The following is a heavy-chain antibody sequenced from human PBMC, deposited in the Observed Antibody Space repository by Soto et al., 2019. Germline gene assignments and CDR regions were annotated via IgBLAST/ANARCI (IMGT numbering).Heavy chain of an antibody. CDR2: ISGICGSA. Sequence: GGSLRLSCAASGFTFSSYAMIWVRQAPVNGLEFVSAISGICGSAYYADSVKGRFTISRYNSKNTLYLQMNSLRAEDTAVYYFAKDMYRVVTMSIDYWGQGTLVTVSS. CDR1: GFTFSSYA. V-gene: IGHV3-23*01. J-gene: IGHJ4*02. D-gene: IGHD5-12*01. CDR3: AKDMYRVVTMSIDY.